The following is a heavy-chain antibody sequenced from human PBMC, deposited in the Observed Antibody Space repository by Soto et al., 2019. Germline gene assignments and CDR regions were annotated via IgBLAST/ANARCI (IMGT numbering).Heavy chain of an antibody. J-gene: IGHJ4*02. CDR3: AQSPSMTQRGCFDY. D-gene: IGHD2-21*02. CDR2: MSYDGSNE. CDR1: GFIFSTYV. V-gene: IGHV3-30*18. Sequence: HPGGPLRLSCAASGFIFSTYVIHWVRQAPGKGPEWVATMSYDGSNEYYADSVQGRFTISRDNSKNTLYLQMNSLTIEDTAMYYCAQSPSMTQRGCFDYWGQGAQVTVSS.